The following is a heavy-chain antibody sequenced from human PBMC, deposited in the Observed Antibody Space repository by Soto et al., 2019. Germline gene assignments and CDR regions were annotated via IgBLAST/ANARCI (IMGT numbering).Heavy chain of an antibody. D-gene: IGHD1-26*01. CDR1: GFTFSSYG. V-gene: IGHV3-30*18. CDR3: AKDGGATEPYYGMDV. J-gene: IGHJ6*02. CDR2: ISYDGSNK. Sequence: QVQLVESGGGVVQPGRSLRLSCAASGFTFSSYGMHWVRQAPGKGLEWVAVISYDGSNKYYADSVKGRFTISRDNSKNTLYLQRNSLRAEDTAVYYCAKDGGATEPYYGMDVWGQGTTVTVSS.